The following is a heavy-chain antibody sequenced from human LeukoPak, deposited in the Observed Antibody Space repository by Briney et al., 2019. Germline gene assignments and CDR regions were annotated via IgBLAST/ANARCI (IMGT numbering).Heavy chain of an antibody. CDR2: IRQDVSEK. D-gene: IGHD6-13*01. Sequence: GGSLRLSCEVSGFTFTDYWMNWVRQAPGKGPEWVASIRQDVSEKTYVDSVKGRFTISRDNTKNSLSLQLNGLRAEDTAVYYCARDGTAAGLYFDLWGQGTLVTVSS. J-gene: IGHJ4*01. CDR1: GFTFTDYW. V-gene: IGHV3-7*01. CDR3: ARDGTAAGLYFDL.